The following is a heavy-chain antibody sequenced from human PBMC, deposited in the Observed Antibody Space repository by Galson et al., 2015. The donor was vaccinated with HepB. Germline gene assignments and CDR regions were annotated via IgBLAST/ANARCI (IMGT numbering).Heavy chain of an antibody. J-gene: IGHJ5*02. V-gene: IGHV3-74*01. CDR1: GFTFSAHW. CDR2: INPDGSDT. Sequence: SLRLSCAASGFTFSAHWMHWVRRAPGKGLVGVSRINPDGSDTRYADSVKGRFTISRDNAKNTLFLQMNSLRVEDTAVYYCARSTSDLWGQGTLVTASS. CDR3: ARSTSDL.